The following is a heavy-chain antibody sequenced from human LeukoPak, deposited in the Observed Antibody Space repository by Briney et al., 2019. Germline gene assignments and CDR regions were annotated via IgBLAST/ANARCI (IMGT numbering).Heavy chain of an antibody. D-gene: IGHD3-10*01. CDR3: ARADYYTSGTYRYYFDY. V-gene: IGHV3-30-3*01. CDR2: ISNDGNKK. Sequence: GGSLRLSCAASKFTFSTYAMHWVRQAPGKGLEWVALISNDGNKKYHAESVKGRFTISRENSNNTLYLQMNSLRPEDTAVYYCARADYYTSGTYRYYFDYWGQGTLVTVSS. J-gene: IGHJ4*02. CDR1: KFTFSTYA.